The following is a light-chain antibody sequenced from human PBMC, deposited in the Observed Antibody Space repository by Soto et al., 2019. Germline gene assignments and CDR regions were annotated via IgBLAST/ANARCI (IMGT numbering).Light chain of an antibody. CDR2: WAS. V-gene: IGKV4-1*01. Sequence: DIVMTQSPDSLAVSLGERATINCKSSQSVLYSPSNYNFLAWFQQKPGQPPKLLIFWASTRESGVPDRFSGSGSGTDFTLTISSLQPEDVAVYYCQQYGSSPSFGQGTKVEIK. J-gene: IGKJ1*01. CDR3: QQYGSSPS. CDR1: QSVLYSPSNYNF.